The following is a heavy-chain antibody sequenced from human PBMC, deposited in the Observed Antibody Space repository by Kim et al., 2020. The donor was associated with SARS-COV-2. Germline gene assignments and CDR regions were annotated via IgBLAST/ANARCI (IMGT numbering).Heavy chain of an antibody. D-gene: IGHD6-19*01. Sequence: GGSLRLSCAASGFRSSNYEMNWVRLTPGKGLEWISYISSISRSIYYADSVRGRFTISRDNAKNSLYLQMNSLRAEDTAVYYCATPASTDGWYFDYWGRGTLVTVSS. CDR1: GFRSSNYE. J-gene: IGHJ4*02. V-gene: IGHV3-48*03. CDR3: ATPASTDGWYFDY. CDR2: ISSISRSI.